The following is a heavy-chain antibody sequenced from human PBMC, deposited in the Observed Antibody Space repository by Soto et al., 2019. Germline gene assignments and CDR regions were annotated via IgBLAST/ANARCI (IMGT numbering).Heavy chain of an antibody. J-gene: IGHJ6*03. V-gene: IGHV3-23*01. Sequence: GGSLRLSCAASEFTFSSYAMTWVRQAPGKGLEWVSAISGSGGSTYYADSVKGRFTISRDNSKNTLYLQMNSLRAEDTAVYYCAKEDRGITIFGVVNYYYYYMDVWGKGTTVTVSS. CDR1: EFTFSSYA. CDR3: AKEDRGITIFGVVNYYYYYMDV. CDR2: ISGSGGST. D-gene: IGHD3-3*01.